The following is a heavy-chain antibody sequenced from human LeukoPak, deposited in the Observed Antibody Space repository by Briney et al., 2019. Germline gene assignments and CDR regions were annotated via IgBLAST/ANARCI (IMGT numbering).Heavy chain of an antibody. D-gene: IGHD6-19*01. CDR3: ARDRQWLEPTLDY. Sequence: PGGSLRLSCAASGFTLSSYAMHWVRQAPGKGLEWVAVISYDGSNKYYADSVKGRFTISRDNSKNTLYLQMNSLRAEDTAVYYCARDRQWLEPTLDYWAREPWSPSPQ. V-gene: IGHV3-30*04. CDR1: GFTLSSYA. CDR2: ISYDGSNK. J-gene: IGHJ4*02.